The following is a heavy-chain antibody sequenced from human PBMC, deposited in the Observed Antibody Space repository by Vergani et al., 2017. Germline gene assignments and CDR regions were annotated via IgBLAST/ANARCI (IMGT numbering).Heavy chain of an antibody. V-gene: IGHV4-30-4*08. CDR3: ARGPYGDYRYYYYCGMDG. CDR1: GGSISSGDYY. CDR2: IYYSGST. J-gene: IGHJ6*02. Sequence: QVQLQESGPGLVKPSQTLSLTCTVSGGSISSGDYYWSWIRQPPGKGLDWIGYIYYSGSTYYNPSLKSRVTISVDTSKNQFSLKLSSVTAADTAVYYCARGPYGDYRYYYYCGMDGWGQGTTVTVSS. D-gene: IGHD4-17*01.